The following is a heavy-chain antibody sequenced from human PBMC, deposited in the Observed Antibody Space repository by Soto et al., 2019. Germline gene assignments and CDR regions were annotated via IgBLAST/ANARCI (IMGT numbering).Heavy chain of an antibody. V-gene: IGHV3-11*01. CDR3: AGDPYYYGSAF. J-gene: IGHJ4*02. CDR2: ISSGGTTT. CDR1: GFRFSDHY. Sequence: LRLSCAASGFRFSDHYMTWIRQAPGKGLEWVSKISSGGTTTYYADSVKGRFTVSRDNAKNSLYLQMNSLRTEDTAVYYCAGDPYYYGSAFWGQGTLVTVS. D-gene: IGHD3-10*01.